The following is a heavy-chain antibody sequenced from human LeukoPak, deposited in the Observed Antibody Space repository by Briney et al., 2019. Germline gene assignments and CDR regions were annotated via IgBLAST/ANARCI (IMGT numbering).Heavy chain of an antibody. CDR1: GYTFISYG. D-gene: IGHD1-26*01. CDR2: ISPYTTKT. CDR3: AREGGVGPTAPPDYYSYQMDV. J-gene: IGHJ6*03. V-gene: IGHV1-18*01. Sequence: GASVKVSCKASGYTFISYGITWVRQAPGQGLEWMGWISPYTTKTNYLQKLQGRVTMTTDTSTSTAYMELRSLRSDDTAVYYCAREGGVGPTAPPDYYSYQMDVWGKGTTVTVSS.